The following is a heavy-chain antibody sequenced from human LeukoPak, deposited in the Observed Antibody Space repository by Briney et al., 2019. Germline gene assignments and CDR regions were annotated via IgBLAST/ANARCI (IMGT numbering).Heavy chain of an antibody. J-gene: IGHJ5*02. CDR2: INPNSGGT. CDR3: ARAGVTILEYSWFDP. Sequence: ASVKVSCKASGYTFTSYYMHWVRQAPGQGLEWMGWINPNSGGTNYAQKFQGRITMTRDTSISTAYMVLSRLRSDGTAVYYCARAGVTILEYSWFDPWGQGTLVTVSS. CDR1: GYTFTSYY. D-gene: IGHD3-3*01. V-gene: IGHV1-2*02.